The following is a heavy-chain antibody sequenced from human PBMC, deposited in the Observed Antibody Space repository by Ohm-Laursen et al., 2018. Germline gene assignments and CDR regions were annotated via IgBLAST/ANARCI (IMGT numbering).Heavy chain of an antibody. CDR3: ARGSNEYGGLYFPH. V-gene: IGHV4-59*11. CDR1: GGSFTGHY. CDR2: ISYTGYT. J-gene: IGHJ1*01. Sequence: ETLSLTCTVSGGSFTGHYWSWIRQPPGKGLEWIGHISYTGYTSYKSSLKSRVTISLDTSRKHFSLRLTSLAAADTAVYYCARGSNEYGGLYFPHWGQGTLVTVSS. D-gene: IGHD4-23*01.